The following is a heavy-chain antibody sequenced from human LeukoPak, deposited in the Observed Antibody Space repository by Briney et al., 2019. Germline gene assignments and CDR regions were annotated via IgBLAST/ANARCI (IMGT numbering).Heavy chain of an antibody. Sequence: WASVKVSCKTSGGTFSSYAISWVRQAPGQGLEWMGGIIPIFGTANYAQKFQSRVTITTDESTSTAYMELSSLRSEDTAVYYCATDLYGSGRLPFDSWGQGTLVTISS. D-gene: IGHD3-10*01. CDR1: GGTFSSYA. CDR2: IIPIFGTA. CDR3: ATDLYGSGRLPFDS. V-gene: IGHV1-69*05. J-gene: IGHJ4*02.